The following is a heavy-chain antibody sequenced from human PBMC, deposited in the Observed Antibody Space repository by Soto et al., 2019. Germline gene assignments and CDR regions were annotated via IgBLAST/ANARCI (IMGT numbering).Heavy chain of an antibody. Sequence: QVQLVQSGAEVKKPGASVKVSCKASGYTFSNYGISWVRQAPGQGLEWMGRVSPYNGNTNYEQKHQGRVTMTTDTSTSTAYMEPRSLRSDDTAVYYCARDRGYNWNYGWFDPWGQGTLVTVSS. CDR3: ARDRGYNWNYGWFDP. CDR2: VSPYNGNT. CDR1: GYTFSNYG. D-gene: IGHD1-7*01. J-gene: IGHJ5*02. V-gene: IGHV1-18*01.